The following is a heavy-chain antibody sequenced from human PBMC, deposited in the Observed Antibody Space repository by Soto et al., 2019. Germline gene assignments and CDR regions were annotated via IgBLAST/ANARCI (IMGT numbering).Heavy chain of an antibody. CDR2: IIPILGIA. J-gene: IGHJ4*02. CDR1: GGTFSSYT. V-gene: IGHV1-69*04. CDR3: ARDSDSSGWRKSFDY. D-gene: IGHD6-19*01. Sequence: ASVKVSCKASGGTFSSYTISWVRQAPGQGLEWMGRIIPILGIANYAQKFQGRVTITADKSTSTAYMELSSLRSEDTAVYYCARDSDSSGWRKSFDYWGQGTLVTVSS.